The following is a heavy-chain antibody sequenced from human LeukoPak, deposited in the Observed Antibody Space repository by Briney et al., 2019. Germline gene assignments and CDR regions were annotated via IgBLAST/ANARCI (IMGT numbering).Heavy chain of an antibody. D-gene: IGHD3-10*01. V-gene: IGHV1-18*01. CDR3: ARDLVTDYYGSGIDY. Sequence: GASVKVSCKASGYTFTSYGISWVRQATGQGLEWMGWISAYNGNTNYAQKLQGRVTMTTDTSTSTAYMELRSLRSDDTAVYYCARDLVTDYYGSGIDYWGQGTLVTVSS. CDR1: GYTFTSYG. CDR2: ISAYNGNT. J-gene: IGHJ4*02.